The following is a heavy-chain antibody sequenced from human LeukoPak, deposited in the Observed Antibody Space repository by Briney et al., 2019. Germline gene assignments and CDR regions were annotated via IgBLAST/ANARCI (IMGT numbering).Heavy chain of an antibody. D-gene: IGHD5-18*01. CDR3: ARIYSYGLLDY. Sequence: GGSLRLSCAASGFTFSDYYMSWVRQAPGKGLEWVSSISSSSSYIYYADSVKGRFTISRDNAKNSLYLQMNSLRAEDTAVYYCARIYSYGLLDYWGQGTLVTVSS. CDR2: ISSSSSYI. V-gene: IGHV3-21*01. CDR1: GFTFSDYY. J-gene: IGHJ4*02.